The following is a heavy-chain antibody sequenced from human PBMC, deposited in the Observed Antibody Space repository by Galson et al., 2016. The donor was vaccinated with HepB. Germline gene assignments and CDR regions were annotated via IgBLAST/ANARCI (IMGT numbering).Heavy chain of an antibody. D-gene: IGHD3-16*02. CDR2: ISFDGSNN. V-gene: IGHV3-30-3*01. J-gene: IGHJ4*02. CDR1: GFTFSSYA. CDR3: ARDDDYVWGTYRYTRTVPQYYFDY. Sequence: SLRLSCAASGFTFSSYAMLWVRQAPGKGLEWVAVISFDGSNNFYADSVKGRFTISRDNSKNTLYLQMNSLRAEDTAVYYCARDDDYVWGTYRYTRTVPQYYFDYWGQGTLVTVSS.